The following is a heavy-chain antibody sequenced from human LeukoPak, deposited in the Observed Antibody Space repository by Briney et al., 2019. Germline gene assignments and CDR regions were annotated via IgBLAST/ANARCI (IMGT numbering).Heavy chain of an antibody. CDR1: GFTFGDYV. CDR2: IRSKAYGGTT. CDR3: ARGWLQHYFDY. D-gene: IGHD5-24*01. V-gene: IGHV3-49*04. Sequence: GGSLRLSCTASGFTFGDYVMSWVRQAPGKGLEWLGFIRSKAYGGTTKNSTSVKGRFTISRDHSTSIAYLQMNSLKTQDTAVYYCARGWLQHYFDYWGQGTLVTVSS. J-gene: IGHJ4*02.